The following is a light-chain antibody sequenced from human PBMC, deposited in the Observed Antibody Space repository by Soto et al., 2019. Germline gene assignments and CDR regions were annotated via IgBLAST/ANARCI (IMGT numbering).Light chain of an antibody. CDR2: KAS. J-gene: IGKJ1*01. CDR3: QQYNSYWT. Sequence: DIQMTQSPSTLSASVGDRVTITCRASQSIRTRPARYQQKPGKAPKLLIYKASSLESGVPSRFSGSGSGTEFTLTISSLQPDDFATYYCQQYNSYWTFGQGTKVEIK. V-gene: IGKV1-5*03. CDR1: QSIRTR.